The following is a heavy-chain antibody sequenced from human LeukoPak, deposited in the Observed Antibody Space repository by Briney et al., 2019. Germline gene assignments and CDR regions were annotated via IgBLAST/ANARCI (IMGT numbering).Heavy chain of an antibody. CDR1: GYTFTDYY. Sequence: ASVKVSCKTSGYTFTDYYLHWVRQAPGQGLEWVGWIHPNTGATHHAQKFQGRLTMTRDTSISTVYMELTRLRSDDTAVYYCARDMGRYSGYDYDYWGQETLVTASS. V-gene: IGHV1-2*02. CDR3: ARDMGRYSGYDYDY. CDR2: IHPNTGAT. J-gene: IGHJ4*02. D-gene: IGHD5-12*01.